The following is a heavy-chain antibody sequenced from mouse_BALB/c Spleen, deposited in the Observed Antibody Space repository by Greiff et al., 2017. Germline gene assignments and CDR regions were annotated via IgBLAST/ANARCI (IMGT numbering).Heavy chain of an antibody. CDR2: INPGSGGT. J-gene: IGHJ3*01. D-gene: IGHD2-2*01. CDR3: ARSGSYGYDGFAY. CDR1: GYAFTNYL. Sequence: VQLQQSGAELVRPGTSVKVSCKASGYAFTNYLIEWVKQRPGQGLEWIGVINPGSGGTNYNEKFKGKATLTADKSSSTAYMQLSSLTSDDSAVYFCARSGSYGYDGFAYWGQGTLVTVSA. V-gene: IGHV1-54*01.